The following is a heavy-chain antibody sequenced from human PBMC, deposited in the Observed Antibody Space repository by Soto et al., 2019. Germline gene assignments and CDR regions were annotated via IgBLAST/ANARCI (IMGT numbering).Heavy chain of an antibody. CDR1: GYAFTTYG. V-gene: IGHV1-18*01. J-gene: IGHJ4*02. D-gene: IGHD1-1*01. CDR3: ARGRYGDY. Sequence: QVHLVQAGAEVKKPGASVKVSCQGSGYAFTTYGITWVRQAPGQGLEWMGWISAHNGNTNSAQKPQGRVTVTRDTSTRTDYMELRSLRYDDTAVYYCARGRYGDYWGQGALVPGSS. CDR2: ISAHNGNT.